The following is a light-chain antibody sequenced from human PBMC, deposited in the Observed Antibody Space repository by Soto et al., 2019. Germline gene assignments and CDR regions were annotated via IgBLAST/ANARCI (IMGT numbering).Light chain of an antibody. CDR3: QQRSNWPLT. CDR2: DAS. Sequence: EIVLTQSPNTLSLSPGERATLSCRASQSINSHLACYQHKPGQAPRLLMYDASNRATNIPARFSGSGSVTDFTLTISSLDPEDFAVYSCQQRSNWPLTFGGGTTVEIK. J-gene: IGKJ4*01. CDR1: QSINSH. V-gene: IGKV3-11*01.